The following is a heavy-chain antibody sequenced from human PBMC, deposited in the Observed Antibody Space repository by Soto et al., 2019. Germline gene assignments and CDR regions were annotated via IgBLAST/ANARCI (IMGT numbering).Heavy chain of an antibody. CDR3: AKEVTYDYFDY. CDR2: ISYDGSNT. J-gene: IGHJ4*02. V-gene: IGHV3-30*18. Sequence: GGSLRLSCAASGFTFSSYGMHWVRQAPGKGLEWVAVISYDGSNTYYADSVKGRFTISRDSSKNTLYLQMNSLRADDTAVYYCAKEVTYDYFDYWGQGTLVTVSS. D-gene: IGHD4-4*01. CDR1: GFTFSSYG.